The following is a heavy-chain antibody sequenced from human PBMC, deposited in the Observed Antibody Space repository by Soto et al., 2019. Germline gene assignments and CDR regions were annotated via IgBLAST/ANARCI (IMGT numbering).Heavy chain of an antibody. CDR1: GFTFSNYP. V-gene: IGHV3-30-3*01. D-gene: IGHD3-10*01. CDR3: ARGSDSAFDY. J-gene: IGHJ4*02. CDR2: ISYDGSNK. Sequence: QVQLVESGGGVVQPGRSLRLSCAASGFTFSNYPMHWVRQAPGKGLEWVAVISYDGSNKYYADSVKGRFTISRDNSKNTVYRQMNSLRTEDTAVYYCARGSDSAFDYWGQGTLVTVSS.